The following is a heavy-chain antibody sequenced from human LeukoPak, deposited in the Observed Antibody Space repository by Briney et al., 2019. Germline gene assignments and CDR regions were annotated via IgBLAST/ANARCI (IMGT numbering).Heavy chain of an antibody. CDR1: GGSISGYY. CDR3: ARVSGSVPDY. V-gene: IGHV4-59*01. J-gene: IGHJ4*02. Sequence: SETLSLTCTVSGGSISGYYWGWIRQPPGKGLEWIGYIYYSGNSNYNPSLKSRVTISADTSKNQFSLNLSSVTAADTAVYYCARVSGSVPDYWGQGTLVTVSS. CDR2: IYYSGNS. D-gene: IGHD6-25*01.